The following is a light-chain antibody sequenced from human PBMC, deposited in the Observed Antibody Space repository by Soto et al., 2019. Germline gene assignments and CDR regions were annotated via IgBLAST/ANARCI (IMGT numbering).Light chain of an antibody. J-gene: IGKJ1*01. CDR1: QGIRDA. CDR2: AAS. CDR3: LQHNSYPQT. Sequence: DIQMTQSPSSLSASVGDRVTITCRASQGIRDALGWYQQKPGKAPKRLIYAASSLQSGVPSRFSGSGSRTECTLTISSLQPEDFATYYCLQHNSYPQTVGQGTKVEIK. V-gene: IGKV1-17*01.